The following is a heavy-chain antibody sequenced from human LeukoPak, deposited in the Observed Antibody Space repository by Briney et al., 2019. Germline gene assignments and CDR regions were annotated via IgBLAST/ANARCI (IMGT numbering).Heavy chain of an antibody. CDR2: ISSSSSYI. CDR3: ARDGGGVVVVVAATTGTGMDV. J-gene: IGHJ6*04. CDR1: GFTFSNYS. D-gene: IGHD2-15*01. V-gene: IGHV3-21*01. Sequence: PGGSLRLSCAASGFTFSNYSMNWVRQAPGKGLEWVSSISSSSSYINYADSVKGRFTISRDNAKNSLYLQMNSLRAEDTAVYYCARDGGGVVVVVAATTGTGMDVWGKGTTVTVSS.